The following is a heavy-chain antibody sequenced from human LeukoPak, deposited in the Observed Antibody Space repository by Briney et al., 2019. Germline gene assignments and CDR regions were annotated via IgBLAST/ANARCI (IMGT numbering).Heavy chain of an antibody. D-gene: IGHD3-22*01. CDR2: IATSTSY. J-gene: IGHJ3*02. CDR1: GFIFSSYT. V-gene: IGHV3-21*01. Sequence: GGSLRLSCVASGFIFSSYTMIWARQAPGKGLEWVSSIATSTSYYAESVEGRITISRDNAKNSLYLQMNSLRAEDTAVYYCVRGGYYDSRDAFHIWGQGTVVTVSS. CDR3: VRGGYYDSRDAFHI.